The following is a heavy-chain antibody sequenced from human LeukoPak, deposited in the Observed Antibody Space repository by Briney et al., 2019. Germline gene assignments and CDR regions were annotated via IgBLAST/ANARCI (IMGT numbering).Heavy chain of an antibody. V-gene: IGHV3-23*01. D-gene: IGHD7-27*01. CDR3: ARRGDNWGFFDY. Sequence: GGSLRLSCAASGFTFSSYAMNWVRQAPGRGLEWVSTFGPGSGNTYYLGSVKGRFTISRDNSKNTLYLQMDSLGAEDTAVYYCARRGDNWGFFDYWGQGTLVTVSS. J-gene: IGHJ4*02. CDR2: FGPGSGNT. CDR1: GFTFSSYA.